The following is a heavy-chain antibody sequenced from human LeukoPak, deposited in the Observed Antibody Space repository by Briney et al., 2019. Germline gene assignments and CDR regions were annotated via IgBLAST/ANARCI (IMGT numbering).Heavy chain of an antibody. Sequence: GSLRLSCAASGFTFSSYAMSWVRQPPGKGLEWIGTIYYSGNTYLNPSLKSRVTISIDTSKNQFSLKLSSVTAADTAVYYCARDHSSASYTYYYYYKDVWGKGTTVTVSS. V-gene: IGHV4-39*07. J-gene: IGHJ6*03. CDR3: ARDHSSASYTYYYYYKDV. CDR2: IYYSGNT. CDR1: GFTFSSYA. D-gene: IGHD1-26*01.